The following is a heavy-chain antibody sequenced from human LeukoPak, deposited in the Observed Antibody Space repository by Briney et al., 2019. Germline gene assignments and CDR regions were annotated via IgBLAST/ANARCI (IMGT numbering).Heavy chain of an antibody. D-gene: IGHD6-13*01. V-gene: IGHV1-8*01. CDR3: ARRSIAARTKGGNGWFDP. CDR2: MNPNSGNT. Sequence: ASVKVSCKASGYTFTSYDINWVRQATGQGFEWMGWMNPNSGNTGYAQKFQGRVTMTRNTSISTAYMELSSLRSEDTAVYYCARRSIAARTKGGNGWFDPWGQGTLVTVSS. J-gene: IGHJ5*02. CDR1: GYTFTSYD.